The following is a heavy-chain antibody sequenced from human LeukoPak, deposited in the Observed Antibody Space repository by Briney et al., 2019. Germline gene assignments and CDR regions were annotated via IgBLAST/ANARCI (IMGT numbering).Heavy chain of an antibody. J-gene: IGHJ4*02. CDR1: GFTFSDYY. V-gene: IGHV3-11*01. D-gene: IGHD6-19*01. CDR3: VRETVAGTFDF. CDR2: IGSPDNRI. Sequence: GGSLRLSCAASGFTFSDYYMSWIRQAPGKGLEWLSDIGSPDNRISYTDSLKGRFTISRDNPKNSLYLEMNSLRAEDTAVYYCVRETVAGTFDFWGQATLVTVSS.